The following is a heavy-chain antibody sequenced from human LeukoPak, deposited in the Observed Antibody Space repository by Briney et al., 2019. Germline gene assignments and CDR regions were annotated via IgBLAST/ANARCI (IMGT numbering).Heavy chain of an antibody. J-gene: IGHJ4*02. CDR1: GFTFSSYA. V-gene: IGHV3-23*01. D-gene: IGHD3-10*01. Sequence: GGSLRLSCAASGFTFSSYAMSWIRQAPGKGLEWVSAISGSGGSTYYADSVKGRFTISRDNSKNTLYLQMNSLRAEDTAVYYCARALLLWFGELTLWGQGTLVTVSS. CDR3: ARALLLWFGELTL. CDR2: ISGSGGST.